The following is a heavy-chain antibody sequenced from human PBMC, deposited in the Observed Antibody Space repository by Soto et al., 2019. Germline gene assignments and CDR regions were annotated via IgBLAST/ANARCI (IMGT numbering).Heavy chain of an antibody. J-gene: IGHJ4*02. D-gene: IGHD2-15*01. CDR1: GXIFSSFA. CDR2: ISGSDGST. V-gene: IGHV3-23*01. Sequence: LRLSFAASGXIFSSFAMSWVRQAPGKGLEWVSTISGSDGSTYYADSVQGRFTISRDNSKNTLSLQMNSLRAEDTAVYYCAKDRFCSGGSCYTDYWGQGTLVTVSS. CDR3: AKDRFCSGGSCYTDY.